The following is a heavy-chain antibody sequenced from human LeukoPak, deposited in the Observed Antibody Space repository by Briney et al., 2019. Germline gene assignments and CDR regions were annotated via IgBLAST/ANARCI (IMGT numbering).Heavy chain of an antibody. D-gene: IGHD2-2*01. Sequence: GRSVRLSCTASRFTFSNYPMHWVRQAPGKGLEWVSAISGSGGSTYYADSVKGRFTISRDKSKNTLYLQMNSLRAEDTAVYYCAKDPLVPAAIFNPHDAFDMWGQGTMVTVSS. CDR3: AKDPLVPAAIFNPHDAFDM. CDR1: RFTFSNYP. J-gene: IGHJ3*02. CDR2: ISGSGGST. V-gene: IGHV3-23*01.